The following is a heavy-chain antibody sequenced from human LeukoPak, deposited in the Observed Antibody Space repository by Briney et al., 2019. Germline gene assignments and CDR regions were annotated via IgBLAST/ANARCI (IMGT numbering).Heavy chain of an antibody. J-gene: IGHJ4*02. D-gene: IGHD3-10*01. CDR1: GYTFATYG. Sequence: ASVKVSCKASGYTFATYGFCWVRQAPGHGLEWMGWISANTGKTDYARKFQGRVTMTTDTSTSTAYMELRSLRSDDTAVYYCARIMVRGVFDVDYWGQGTLVTVSS. CDR2: ISANTGKT. V-gene: IGHV1-18*01. CDR3: ARIMVRGVFDVDY.